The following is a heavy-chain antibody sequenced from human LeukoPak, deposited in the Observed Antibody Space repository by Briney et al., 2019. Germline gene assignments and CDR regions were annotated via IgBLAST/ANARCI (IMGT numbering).Heavy chain of an antibody. V-gene: IGHV3-23*01. CDR2: VSNGGSST. CDR3: AKDPHRSGYNYFDY. D-gene: IGHD3-22*01. J-gene: IGHJ4*02. Sequence: GGSLRLSCVASGFDFGTYAMSWVCQAPGKGPEWVSTVSNGGSSTYYADSVRGRFTVSRDNSKNTLYLQMNSLRAEDTAVYYCAKDPHRSGYNYFDYWGQGTLVTVSS. CDR1: GFDFGTYA.